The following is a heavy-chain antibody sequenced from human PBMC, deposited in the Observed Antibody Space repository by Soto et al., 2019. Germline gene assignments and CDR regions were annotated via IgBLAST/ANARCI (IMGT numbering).Heavy chain of an antibody. CDR1: GDSVSSNSAA. V-gene: IGHV6-1*01. J-gene: IGHJ3*02. CDR3: ARVWGTKYYDDSSGYKGDFDI. D-gene: IGHD3-22*01. Sequence: SLTCDISGDSVSSNSAAWNWIRQSPSRGLEWLGRTYYRSKWYNDYAVSVKSRITINPDTSKNQFSLQLNSVTPEDTAVYYCARVWGTKYYDDSSGYKGDFDIWGQGTMVTVAS. CDR2: TYYRSKWYN.